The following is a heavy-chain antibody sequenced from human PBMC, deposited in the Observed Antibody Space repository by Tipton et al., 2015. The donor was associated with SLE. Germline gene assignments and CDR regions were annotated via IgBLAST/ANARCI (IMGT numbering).Heavy chain of an antibody. Sequence: TLSLTCAVYGGSLSGHYWSWIRQTPGKGPEWIGEINHSGSTNYNPSLKSRVTMSVDTSRNQLSLKLSSVTAADTAVYYCASESLDYWGQGNMVTVSS. V-gene: IGHV4-34*01. CDR3: ASESLDY. J-gene: IGHJ4*02. CDR1: GGSLSGHY. CDR2: INHSGST.